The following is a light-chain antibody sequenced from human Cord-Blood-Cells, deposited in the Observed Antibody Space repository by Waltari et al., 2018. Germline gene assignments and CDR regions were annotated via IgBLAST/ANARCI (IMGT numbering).Light chain of an antibody. CDR2: EVS. Sequence: DIVMLQTPRSLSVPPGPPPSISCKSSHSLLHSDGKTYLYGYLQNPGQSPQLLLYEVSSRFSGVPDRFSGSGSGTDFTLKISRVEAEDVGVYYCMQGIHLALTFGGGTKVGIK. CDR1: HSLLHSDGKTY. V-gene: IGKV2-29*02. J-gene: IGKJ4*01. CDR3: MQGIHLALT.